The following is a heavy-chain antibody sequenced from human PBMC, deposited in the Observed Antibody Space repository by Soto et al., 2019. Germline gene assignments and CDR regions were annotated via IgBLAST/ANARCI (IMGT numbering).Heavy chain of an antibody. V-gene: IGHV1-18*01. D-gene: IGHD6-13*01. CDR3: ARDSQYSTSWQRFDS. Sequence: VQLVQSGGELKKPGASVKVSCKASGYTFTNYAISWVRQAPGRGLEWMGWGNTYNGNPNYAQIFQGRVTMTTDTSTGTAYMELRSLKSDDSAIYYCARDSQYSTSWQRFDSWGQGTLVTVSS. CDR1: GYTFTNYA. J-gene: IGHJ4*02. CDR2: GNTYNGNP.